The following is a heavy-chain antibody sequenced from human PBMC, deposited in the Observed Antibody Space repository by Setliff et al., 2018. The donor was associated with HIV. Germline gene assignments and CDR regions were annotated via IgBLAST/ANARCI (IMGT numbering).Heavy chain of an antibody. CDR3: ARHPAEGSGSYAALKRYFDL. CDR2: IYYSGST. D-gene: IGHD3-10*01. V-gene: IGHV4-39*01. Sequence: SETLSLTCTVSGASIGSSTFYWGCIRQPPGKGLEWIGSIYYSGSTYYNPSLKSRVTISRDTSKNHFSLKLSSVTAADTAIYYCARHPAEGSGSYAALKRYFDLWGRGTLVTVSS. CDR1: GASIGSSTFY. J-gene: IGHJ2*01.